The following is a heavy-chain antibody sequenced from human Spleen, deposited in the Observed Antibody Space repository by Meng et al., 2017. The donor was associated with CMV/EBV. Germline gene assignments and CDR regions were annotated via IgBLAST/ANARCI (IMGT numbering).Heavy chain of an antibody. CDR2: VSSSSKAI. Sequence: GGSLRLSCGASGFTFSAYDMTWVRQAPGEGLEWVSSVSSSSKAIEYADSVKGRFTISRDNAKNSLYLQMNSLRVEDTAVYYCAREGFDCGSHSCHLDYWGQGTLVTVSS. J-gene: IGHJ4*02. D-gene: IGHD2-2*01. CDR3: AREGFDCGSHSCHLDY. V-gene: IGHV3-21*01. CDR1: GFTFSAYD.